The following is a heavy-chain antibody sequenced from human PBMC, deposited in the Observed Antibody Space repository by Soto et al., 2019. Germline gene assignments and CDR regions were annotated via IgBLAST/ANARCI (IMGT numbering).Heavy chain of an antibody. CDR3: AKFVSGWFSYYYYYYGMDV. V-gene: IGHV3-23*01. Sequence: GGSLRLSCAASGFTFSSYAMSWVRQAPGKGLEWVSAISGSGGSTYYADSVKGRFTISRDNSKNTLYLQMNSLRAEDTAVYYCAKFVSGWFSYYYYYYGMDVWGQGTTVTVSS. J-gene: IGHJ6*02. CDR1: GFTFSSYA. CDR2: ISGSGGST. D-gene: IGHD6-19*01.